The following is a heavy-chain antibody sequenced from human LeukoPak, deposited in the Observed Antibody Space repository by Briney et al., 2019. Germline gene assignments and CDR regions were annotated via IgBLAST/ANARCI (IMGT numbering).Heavy chain of an antibody. D-gene: IGHD3-22*01. CDR1: GYTFTSYG. CDR3: ARMPYDGSGYYKH. V-gene: IGHV1-18*01. Sequence: ASVTVSCKASGYTFTSYGISWVRQAPGQGLEWMGWISPYNGDTNYAQRLQGTVTMTTDTSTSTAYMELRSLRSDDTAVYYCARMPYDGSGYYKHWGQGTLVTVSS. CDR2: ISPYNGDT. J-gene: IGHJ1*01.